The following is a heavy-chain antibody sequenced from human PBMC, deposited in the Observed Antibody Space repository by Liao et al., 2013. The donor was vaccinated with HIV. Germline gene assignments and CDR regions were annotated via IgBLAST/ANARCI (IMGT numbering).Heavy chain of an antibody. D-gene: IGHD1-26*01. CDR3: ARDSRGSYYDY. CDR1: GGSFSGYY. CDR2: INQSGST. J-gene: IGHJ4*02. Sequence: QVHLQQWGAGLLKPSETLSLTCAVYGGSFSGYYWSWIRQPPGKGLEWIGEINQSGSTNYNPSLKSRVTISVDTSKNQFSLKLNSVSAADTAVYYCARDSRGSYYDYWGQGTLVTVSS. V-gene: IGHV4-34*01.